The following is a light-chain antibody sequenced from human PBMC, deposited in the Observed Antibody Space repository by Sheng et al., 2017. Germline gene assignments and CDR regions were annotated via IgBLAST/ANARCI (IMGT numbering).Light chain of an antibody. CDR2: AAS. CDR1: QGISSY. V-gene: IGKV1-8*01. Sequence: IQMTQSPSSLSASVGDRVTITCRASQGISSYLAWYQQKPGKAPKLLIYAASTLQSGVPSRFSGSGSGTDFTLTISCLQSEDFATYYCQQYYSYPLAFGGGTKVEIK. J-gene: IGKJ4*01. CDR3: QQYYSYPLA.